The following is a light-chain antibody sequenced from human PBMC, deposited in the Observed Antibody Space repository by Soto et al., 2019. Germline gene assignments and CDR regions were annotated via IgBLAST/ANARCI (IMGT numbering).Light chain of an antibody. Sequence: EIVMTQSPATLSVSPGERVTLSCRASQTINDNLAWFQQKSGQAPRLLIHGAFKRATGVPDRFSGSGSGTEFTLTISSLQSEDSAVYYCQQYHNWPPQYTFGQGTKLQIK. CDR1: QTINDN. V-gene: IGKV3-15*01. CDR2: GAF. CDR3: QQYHNWPPQYT. J-gene: IGKJ2*01.